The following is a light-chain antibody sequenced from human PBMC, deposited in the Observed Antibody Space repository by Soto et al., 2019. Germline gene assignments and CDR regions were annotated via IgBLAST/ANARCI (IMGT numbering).Light chain of an antibody. V-gene: IGKV3-20*01. CDR2: GAS. J-gene: IGKJ1*01. CDR3: QEYGRSPRT. CDR1: QSITNNY. Sequence: ETVLTQSPGTLSLSPGERATLSCRASQSITNNYLAWYQQKPGQAPRLLIYGASSRATGLPDRFSGSGSGTDFALTISRLEPEDFAVYYCQEYGRSPRTFGQGTKVEIK.